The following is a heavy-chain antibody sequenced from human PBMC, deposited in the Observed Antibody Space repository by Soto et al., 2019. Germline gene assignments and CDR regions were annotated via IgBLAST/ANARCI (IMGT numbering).Heavy chain of an antibody. J-gene: IGHJ4*02. V-gene: IGHV1-69*01. D-gene: IGHD3-22*01. CDR3: ARATVTTPGGYYDSSGSTWGAFDY. CDR2: IIPIFGTA. Sequence: QVQLVQSGAEVKKPGSSVKVSCKASGGTFSSYAISWVRQAPGQGLEWMGGIIPIFGTANYAQKFQGRGTITADESTSTAYMELSSLRSEDTAVYYCARATVTTPGGYYDSSGSTWGAFDYWGQGTLVTVSS. CDR1: GGTFSSYA.